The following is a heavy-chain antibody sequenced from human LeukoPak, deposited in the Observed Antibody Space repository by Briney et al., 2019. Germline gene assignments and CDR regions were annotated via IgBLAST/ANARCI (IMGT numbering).Heavy chain of an antibody. V-gene: IGHV5-51*01. CDR1: GYSFSTYW. CDR2: IYPDDSDT. D-gene: IGHD2-2*01. Sequence: GESLKISCKGSGYSFSTYWIGWVRQMPGKGLEWMGIIYPDDSDTRYSPSFQGQVTISADKSISTAYLQWSSLKASDTAIYYCARHIVVAAAQRAFDIWGQGTMVTVSP. CDR3: ARHIVVAAAQRAFDI. J-gene: IGHJ3*02.